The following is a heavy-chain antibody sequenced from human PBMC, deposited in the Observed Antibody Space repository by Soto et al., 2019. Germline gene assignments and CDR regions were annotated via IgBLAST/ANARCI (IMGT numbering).Heavy chain of an antibody. CDR3: AREGIAGSYGMDV. Sequence: RASVKVSCKASGYTFTGYYMHWVRQAPGQGLEWMGWINPNSGGTNYAQKFQGWVTMTRDTSISTAYMELSRLRSDDTAVYYCAREGIAGSYGMDVWGQGTTVTVSS. CDR1: GYTFTGYY. D-gene: IGHD6-13*01. V-gene: IGHV1-2*04. J-gene: IGHJ6*02. CDR2: INPNSGGT.